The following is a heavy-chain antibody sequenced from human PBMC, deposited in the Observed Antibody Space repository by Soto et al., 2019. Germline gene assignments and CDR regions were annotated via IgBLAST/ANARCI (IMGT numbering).Heavy chain of an antibody. V-gene: IGHV1-69*13. Sequence: GASVKVSCKASGGTFSSYAISWVRQAPGQGLEWMGGIIPIFGTANYAQKFQGRVTITADESTSTAYMELSSLRSEDTAVYYCARRITDPFGYSSSWYNGWFDPWGQGTLVTVSS. CDR3: ARRITDPFGYSSSWYNGWFDP. J-gene: IGHJ5*02. CDR2: IIPIFGTA. D-gene: IGHD6-13*01. CDR1: GGTFSSYA.